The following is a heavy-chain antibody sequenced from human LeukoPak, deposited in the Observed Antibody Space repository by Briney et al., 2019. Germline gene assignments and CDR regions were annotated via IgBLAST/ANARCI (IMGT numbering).Heavy chain of an antibody. J-gene: IGHJ4*02. CDR3: ATNRLRLGELSFYPGY. D-gene: IGHD3-16*02. Sequence: GASVKVSCGVSGYTLTELSMHWVRQAPGKGLEWMGGFDPEDGETIYAQKFQGRVTMTEDKSTDTAYMELSSLRSEDTAVYYCATNRLRLGELSFYPGYWGQGTLVTVSS. CDR2: FDPEDGET. V-gene: IGHV1-24*01. CDR1: GYTLTELS.